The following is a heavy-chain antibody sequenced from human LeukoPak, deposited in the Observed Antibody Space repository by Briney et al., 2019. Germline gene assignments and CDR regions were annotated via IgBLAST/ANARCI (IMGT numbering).Heavy chain of an antibody. V-gene: IGHV1-69*13. CDR1: GYTFTGYY. CDR2: IIPIFGTA. J-gene: IGHJ6*03. CDR3: ARDRGSYRNYYYYMDV. Sequence: SVKVSCKASGYTFTGYYMHWVRQAPGQGLEWMGGIIPIFGTANYAQKFQGRVTITADESTSTAYMELSSLRSEDTAVYYCARDRGSYRNYYYYMDVWGKGTTVTASS. D-gene: IGHD1-26*01.